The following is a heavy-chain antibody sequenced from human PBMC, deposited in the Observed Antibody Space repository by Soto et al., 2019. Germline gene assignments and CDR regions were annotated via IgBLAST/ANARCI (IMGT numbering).Heavy chain of an antibody. J-gene: IGHJ6*02. D-gene: IGHD3-10*01. V-gene: IGHV5-51*01. CDR3: ARQIMVRGVIIEYYGMDV. CDR2: IYPGDSDT. CDR1: GYSFTSYW. Sequence: GESLKISCKGSGYSFTSYWIGWGRQMPGKGLEWMGIIYPGDSDTRYSPSFQGQVTISADKSISTAYLQWSSLKASDTAMYYCARQIMVRGVIIEYYGMDVWGQGTTVTVSS.